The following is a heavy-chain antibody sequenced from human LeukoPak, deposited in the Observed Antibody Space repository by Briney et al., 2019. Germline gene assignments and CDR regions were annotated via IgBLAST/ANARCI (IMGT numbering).Heavy chain of an antibody. V-gene: IGHV3-7*01. Sequence: GGSLRLSCAASGFTLSSYWMSWVRQAPGKGLEWVANIKQDGSEKYYVDSVKGRFTISRDNAKNSLYPQMNSLRAEDTAVYYCARLPGHYDSSGYFYWGQGTLVTVSS. J-gene: IGHJ4*02. CDR2: IKQDGSEK. D-gene: IGHD3-22*01. CDR1: GFTLSSYW. CDR3: ARLPGHYDSSGYFY.